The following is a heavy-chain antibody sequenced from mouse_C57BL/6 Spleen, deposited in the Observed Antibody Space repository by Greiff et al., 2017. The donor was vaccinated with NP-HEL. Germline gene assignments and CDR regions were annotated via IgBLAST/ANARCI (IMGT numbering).Heavy chain of an antibody. Sequence: EVQLVESGGGLVKPGGSLKLSCAASGFTFSSYAMSWVRQTPEKRLEWVATISDGGSYTYYPDNVKGRFTISRDNAKNNLYLQMSHLKSEDTAMYYCAREDLFDYWGQGTTLTVSS. CDR2: ISDGGSYT. CDR1: GFTFSSYA. CDR3: AREDLFDY. V-gene: IGHV5-4*01. J-gene: IGHJ2*01.